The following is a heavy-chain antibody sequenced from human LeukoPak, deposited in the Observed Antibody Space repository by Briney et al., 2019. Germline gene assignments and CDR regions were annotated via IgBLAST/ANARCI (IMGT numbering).Heavy chain of an antibody. CDR3: ARDPYASGVDY. V-gene: IGHV4-59*01. Sequence: SETLSLTCTVSGGSISSYYWSWIRQPPGKGLEWIGYIYYSGGTNYNPSLKSRVTISVDTSKNQFSLRLTSVTAADTAVYYCARDPYASGVDYWGQGTLVTVSS. CDR1: GGSISSYY. CDR2: IYYSGGT. J-gene: IGHJ4*02. D-gene: IGHD3-10*01.